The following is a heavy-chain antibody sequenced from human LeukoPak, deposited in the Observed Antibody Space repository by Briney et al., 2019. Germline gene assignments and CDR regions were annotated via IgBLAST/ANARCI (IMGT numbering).Heavy chain of an antibody. J-gene: IGHJ4*02. D-gene: IGHD2-15*01. V-gene: IGHV3-23*01. Sequence: GGSLRLSCAASGFTFSSYAMSWVRQAPGKGLEWVSAISGSGHNTYYADSVKGRFTISRDNSKNTLYLQMNSLRAEDTAVYYCARSEAASFDYWGQGTLVTVSS. CDR2: ISGSGHNT. CDR3: ARSEAASFDY. CDR1: GFTFSSYA.